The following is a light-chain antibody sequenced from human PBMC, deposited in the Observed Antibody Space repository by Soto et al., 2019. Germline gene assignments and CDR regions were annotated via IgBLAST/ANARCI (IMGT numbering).Light chain of an antibody. CDR2: GAS. Sequence: IVMTQSPAVLSVSPGERATLSCRASQSVSSDLAWYQQKPGQAPRLLIYGASTRATGILARFSGSGSGTEFTLTISSLQSEDFAVYYCQHFYSWPLSFGGGTKVEIK. CDR1: QSVSSD. J-gene: IGKJ4*01. V-gene: IGKV3-15*01. CDR3: QHFYSWPLS.